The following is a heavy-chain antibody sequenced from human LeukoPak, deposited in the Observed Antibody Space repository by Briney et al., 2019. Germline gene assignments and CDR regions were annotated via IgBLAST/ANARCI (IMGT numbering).Heavy chain of an antibody. J-gene: IGHJ5*02. V-gene: IGHV6-1*01. CDR2: TYYRSKWYR. CDR1: GDSVSSNSAA. D-gene: IGHD1-14*01. Sequence: SPSLSLTCAISGDSVSSNSAAWNWVRQSPSRGLEWLGRTYYRSKWYRHYAVSVKSRITINPDTSKNQFSLQLNSVTPEDTAVYYCARGPGRFDPWGQGTLVTISS. CDR3: ARGPGRFDP.